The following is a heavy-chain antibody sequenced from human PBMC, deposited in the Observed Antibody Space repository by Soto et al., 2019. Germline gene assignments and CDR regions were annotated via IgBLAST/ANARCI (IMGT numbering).Heavy chain of an antibody. Sequence: QVQLVESGGGVVQPGRSLRLSCAASGFSFSSYGMQWVRQAPGKGLEWVAVISYDGSNKYYADSVKDRFTISRDNSKKTLDLQMNSLRADDTAVDYCVAGQYFFDYCGQGTLVTVSS. D-gene: IGHD6-19*01. CDR3: VAGQYFFDY. CDR2: ISYDGSNK. CDR1: GFSFSSYG. J-gene: IGHJ4*02. V-gene: IGHV3-30*03.